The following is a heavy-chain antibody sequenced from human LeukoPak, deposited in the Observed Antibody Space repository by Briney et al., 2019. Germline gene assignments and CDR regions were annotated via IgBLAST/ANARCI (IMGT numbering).Heavy chain of an antibody. V-gene: IGHV4-59*12. Sequence: PSETLSLTCTVSGGSISSYYWSWIRQPPGKGLEWIGYIYYSGSTYYNPSLKSRVTMSVDTSNNQLSLKLSSVTAADTAVYYCAREGLEDCSGASCYFLFDPWGQGTLVTVSS. CDR3: AREGLEDCSGASCYFLFDP. J-gene: IGHJ5*02. CDR1: GGSISSYY. CDR2: IYYSGST. D-gene: IGHD2-15*01.